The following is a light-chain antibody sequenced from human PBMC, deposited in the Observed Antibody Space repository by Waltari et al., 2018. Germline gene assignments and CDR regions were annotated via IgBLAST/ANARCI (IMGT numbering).Light chain of an antibody. J-gene: IGKJ1*01. CDR3: QQSYSTSAT. V-gene: IGKV1-39*01. Sequence: DIQMTQSPSSLSASVGDRVTITCRASQTISSYFNWYQQKPGKAPKLLIYASSSLQSGVPSRFSGSGSGTDFTLTISSLQPEDVATYECQQSYSTSATFGQGTKVEIK. CDR1: QTISSY. CDR2: ASS.